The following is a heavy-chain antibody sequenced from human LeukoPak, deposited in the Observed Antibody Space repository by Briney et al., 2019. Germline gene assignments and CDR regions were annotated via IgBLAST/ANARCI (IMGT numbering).Heavy chain of an antibody. CDR3: AREDGSGTDRQHYYGMDV. V-gene: IGHV3-7*01. CDR2: INKDGTEN. Sequence: GGSLRLSCTASRFTFSSHWMNWVRQAPGKGLEWVANINKDGTENYYMDSVRGRFTISRDNAQSSLFLQMNSLRDEDTAVYYCAREDGSGTDRQHYYGMDVWGQGTTVTVSS. CDR1: RFTFSSHW. J-gene: IGHJ6*02. D-gene: IGHD3-10*01.